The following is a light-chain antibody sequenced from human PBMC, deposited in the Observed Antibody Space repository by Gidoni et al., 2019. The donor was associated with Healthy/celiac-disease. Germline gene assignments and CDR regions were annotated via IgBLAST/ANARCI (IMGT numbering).Light chain of an antibody. CDR3: QQYNNYSIT. CDR1: QSISSW. J-gene: IGKJ5*01. V-gene: IGKV1-5*03. Sequence: DIQITQSPSTLPASVGDRVTITCRASQSISSWLAWYQQKPGKAPKLLIYKASSLASGIPSRFSGSGSGTEFTLTISSLQPDDFAAYYCQQYNNYSITFXQXTRLEIK. CDR2: KAS.